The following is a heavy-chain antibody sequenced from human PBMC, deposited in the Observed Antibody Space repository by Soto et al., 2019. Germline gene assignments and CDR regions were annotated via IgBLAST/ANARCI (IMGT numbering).Heavy chain of an antibody. CDR1: GGSFSGYY. J-gene: IGHJ4*02. CDR3: AREGNLGRWLQPLDF. V-gene: IGHV4-34*01. D-gene: IGHD5-12*01. CDR2: INHNGST. Sequence: SETLSLTCAVYGGSFSGYYWSWIRQPPGKGLEWIGEINHNGSTNYNPSLKSRVTMSVDTSKNQFSLKLISVTAADTAKYFCAREGNLGRWLQPLDFWGQGTLVTVSS.